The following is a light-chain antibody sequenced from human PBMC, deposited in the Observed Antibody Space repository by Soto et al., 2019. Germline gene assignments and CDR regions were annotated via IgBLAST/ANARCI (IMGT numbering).Light chain of an antibody. CDR2: AAS. J-gene: IGKJ1*01. V-gene: IGKV1-9*01. Sequence: DIQLTQSPSFLSASVGGRVTITCRASQGISSHLAWYQQKPGKAPKLLIYAASTWQSGVPSRFSGSRSGTEFTLTISSLQPEDFATYYCQQLNSYPMTFGQGTKVDIK. CDR1: QGISSH. CDR3: QQLNSYPMT.